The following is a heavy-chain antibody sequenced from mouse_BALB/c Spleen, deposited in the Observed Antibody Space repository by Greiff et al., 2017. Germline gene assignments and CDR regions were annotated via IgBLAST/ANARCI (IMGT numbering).Heavy chain of an antibody. CDR1: GFTFSSYA. CDR2: ISSGGSYT. D-gene: IGHD1-2*01. CDR3: ATTAHYAMDY. V-gene: IGHV5-9-4*01. Sequence: EVKLVESGGGLVKPGGSLKLSCAASGFTFSSYAMSWVRQSPEKRLEWVAEISSGGSYTYYPDTVTGRFTISRDNAKNTLYPEMSSLRSEDTAMYYCATTAHYAMDYWGQGTSVTVSS. J-gene: IGHJ4*01.